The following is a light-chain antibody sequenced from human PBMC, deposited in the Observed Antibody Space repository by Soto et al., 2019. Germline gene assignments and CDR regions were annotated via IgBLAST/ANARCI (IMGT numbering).Light chain of an antibody. CDR3: SSYAGRNTLV. Sequence: QSALTQPTSPSGSPGQSVTISCTGTSSDVGGYNYVSWYQQQPGKVPKLMIYEISKRPSGVPDRFSGSKSGNTASLTVSGLKAEDEADYYCSSYAGRNTLVFGGGTELTVL. CDR2: EIS. CDR1: SSDVGGYNY. J-gene: IGLJ2*01. V-gene: IGLV2-8*01.